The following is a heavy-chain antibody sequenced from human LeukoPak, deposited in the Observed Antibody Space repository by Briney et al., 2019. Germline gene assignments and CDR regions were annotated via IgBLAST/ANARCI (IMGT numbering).Heavy chain of an antibody. CDR1: AGSISRGGYY. D-gene: IGHD3-22*01. CDR3: ARGHYYDSSGYRY. CDR2: IYYSGST. V-gene: IGHV4-31*03. J-gene: IGHJ4*02. Sequence: SETLSLTCTVSAGSISRGGYYWSWIRQHPRKGLEWIGYIYYSGSTYYNPSLKSRVTISVDTSKNQFSLKLSSVTAADTAVYYCARGHYYDSSGYRYWGQGTLVTVSS.